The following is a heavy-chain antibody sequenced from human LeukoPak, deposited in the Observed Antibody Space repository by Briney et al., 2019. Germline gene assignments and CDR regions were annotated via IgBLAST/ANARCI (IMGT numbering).Heavy chain of an antibody. J-gene: IGHJ5*02. V-gene: IGHV1-8*01. D-gene: IGHD4-23*01. CDR2: MNPNSGNT. CDR1: GYTFTTYD. CDR3: ARGPNKSDGGNSGSAWFDP. Sequence: ASVKVSCKASGYTFTTYDINWVRQAAGQGLEWMGWMNPNSGNTGYAQKFQGRVTMTRNTSISTAYMELSSLRSEDTAVYYCARGPNKSDGGNSGSAWFDPWGQGTLVTVSS.